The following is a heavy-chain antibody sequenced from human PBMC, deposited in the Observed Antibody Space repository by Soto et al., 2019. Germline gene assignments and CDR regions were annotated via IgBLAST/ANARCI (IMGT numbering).Heavy chain of an antibody. CDR3: ATYRNYFDY. D-gene: IGHD3-16*02. J-gene: IGHJ4*02. CDR2: INPSNGDT. Sequence: ASVKVSCKASGYTFTDYYIQWVRQAPGQGPEWMGWINPSNGDTNYPQQFQGKVTLTRDTSFNTAYMGVSRLTSDDTAVYYCATYRNYFDYWGQGALVTVSS. CDR1: GYTFTDYY. V-gene: IGHV1-2*02.